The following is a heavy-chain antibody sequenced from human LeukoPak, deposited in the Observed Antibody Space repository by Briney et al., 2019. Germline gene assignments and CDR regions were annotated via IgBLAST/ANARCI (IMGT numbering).Heavy chain of an antibody. V-gene: IGHV4-61*01. CDR1: GGSISSSNYY. Sequence: SETLSLTCTVSGGSISSSNYYWTWIRQPPGKALEWIGYIHYSGSSNYNPSLKSRVTISVDWSKNQFSLRLNSVTAADTAMYYCAKGAWSLDLWGRGTLVTVSS. CDR3: AKGAWSLDL. D-gene: IGHD4/OR15-4a*01. CDR2: IHYSGSS. J-gene: IGHJ2*01.